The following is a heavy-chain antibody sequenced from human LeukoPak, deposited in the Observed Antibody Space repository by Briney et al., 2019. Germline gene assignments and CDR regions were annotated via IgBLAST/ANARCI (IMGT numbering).Heavy chain of an antibody. Sequence: GGSLRLSCAASGFTVSSNYMSWVRQAPGKGLEWVSVIYSGGSIYYADSVKGRFTISRDNSKNTLYLRMNSLRAEDTAVYYCARDSILTGPGTYGMDVWGQGTTGTVSS. J-gene: IGHJ6*02. CDR2: IYSGGSI. CDR3: ARDSILTGPGTYGMDV. V-gene: IGHV3-53*01. CDR1: GFTVSSNY. D-gene: IGHD3-9*01.